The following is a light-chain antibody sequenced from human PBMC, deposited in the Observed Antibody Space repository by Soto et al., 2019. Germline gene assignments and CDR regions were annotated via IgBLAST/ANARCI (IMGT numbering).Light chain of an antibody. CDR3: QQSYSSPPT. V-gene: IGKV1-39*01. CDR1: QSISNH. J-gene: IGKJ1*01. Sequence: DIQMTQTPSSLSASVEDRVIITCRASQSISNHLNWYQQKPGKAPKLLIFAASSLQSGVPSRFSGRRSVPDFTLTISSLQPEDVATYYCQQSYSSPPTFGQGTKVEIK. CDR2: AAS.